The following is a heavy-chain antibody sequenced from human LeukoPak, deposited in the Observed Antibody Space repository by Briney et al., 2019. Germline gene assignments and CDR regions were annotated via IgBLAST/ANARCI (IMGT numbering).Heavy chain of an antibody. Sequence: GGSLRLSCAASGFTFSSYTMTWVRQAPGKGLEWVSSISVSGDYIYYADSVKGRFTISRDNAKNSLNLEMHSLRVEDSAVYFCAKDVTTASIPPAYYGMDVWGKGTTVTVSS. CDR3: AKDVTTASIPPAYYGMDV. D-gene: IGHD1-26*01. CDR2: ISVSGDYI. J-gene: IGHJ6*04. CDR1: GFTFSSYT. V-gene: IGHV3-21*01.